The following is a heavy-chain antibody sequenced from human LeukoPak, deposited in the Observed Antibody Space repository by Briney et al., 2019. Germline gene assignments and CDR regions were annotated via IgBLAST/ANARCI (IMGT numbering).Heavy chain of an antibody. V-gene: IGHV3-30-3*02. CDR3: AKNLPGIAAAASFDY. CDR2: ISYDGSNK. Sequence: QAGGSLRLSCAASGFTFSSYAMHWVRQAPGKGLEWVAVISYDGSNKYYADSVKGRFTISRDNSKNTLYLQMNSLRAEDTAVYYCAKNLPGIAAAASFDYWGQGTLVTVSS. J-gene: IGHJ4*02. D-gene: IGHD6-13*01. CDR1: GFTFSSYA.